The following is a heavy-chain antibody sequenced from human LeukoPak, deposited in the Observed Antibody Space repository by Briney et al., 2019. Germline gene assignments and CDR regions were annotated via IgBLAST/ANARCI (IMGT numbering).Heavy chain of an antibody. V-gene: IGHV4-61*02. CDR2: IYTSGST. Sequence: PSETLSLTCTVSGGSISSGSYYWSWIRQPAGKGLEWIGRIYTSGSTNYNPSLKSRVTISVDTSKNQFSLKLSSVTAADTAVYYCARDRGGGLARPYAFDIWGQGTMVTVSS. D-gene: IGHD6-6*01. CDR1: GGSISSGSYY. CDR3: ARDRGGGLARPYAFDI. J-gene: IGHJ3*02.